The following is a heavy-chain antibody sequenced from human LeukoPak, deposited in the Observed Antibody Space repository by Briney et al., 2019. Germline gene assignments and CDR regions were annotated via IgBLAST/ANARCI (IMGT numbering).Heavy chain of an antibody. CDR2: ISAYNGNT. D-gene: IGHD5-24*01. CDR3: ARRRRDGYNYNYYYYMDV. CDR1: GYTFTSYG. Sequence: GAAVKVSCKASGYTFTSYGISWVRQAPGQGLEWMGWISAYNGNTNYAQKLQGRVTMTTDTSTSTAYMELRSLRSDDTAVYYCARRRRDGYNYNYYYYMDVWGKGTTVTVSS. J-gene: IGHJ6*03. V-gene: IGHV1-18*01.